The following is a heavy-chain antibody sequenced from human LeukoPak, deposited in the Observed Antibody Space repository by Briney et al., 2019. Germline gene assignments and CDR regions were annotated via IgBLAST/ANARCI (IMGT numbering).Heavy chain of an antibody. Sequence: SVKVSCKASGGTFSSYAISWVRQAPGQGLEWMGGIIPIFGTANYAQKFQGRDTITADESTSTAYMELSSLRSEDTAVYYCARGIQLWLNYFDYWGQGTLVTVSS. CDR3: ARGIQLWLNYFDY. D-gene: IGHD5-18*01. CDR1: GGTFSSYA. J-gene: IGHJ4*02. CDR2: IIPIFGTA. V-gene: IGHV1-69*13.